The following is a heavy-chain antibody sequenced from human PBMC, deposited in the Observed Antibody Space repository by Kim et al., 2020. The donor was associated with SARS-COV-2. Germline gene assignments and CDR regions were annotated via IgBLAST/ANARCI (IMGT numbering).Heavy chain of an antibody. V-gene: IGHV3-23*01. J-gene: IGHJ3*02. CDR3: AKYYDSSGFRGLGAFDI. D-gene: IGHD3-22*01. Sequence: GGSLRLSCAASGFTFSSYAMSWVRQAPGKGLEWVSAISGSGGSTYYADSVKGRFTISRDNSKNTLYLQMNSLRAEDTAVYYCAKYYDSSGFRGLGAFDIWGQGTMVTVSS. CDR2: ISGSGGST. CDR1: GFTFSSYA.